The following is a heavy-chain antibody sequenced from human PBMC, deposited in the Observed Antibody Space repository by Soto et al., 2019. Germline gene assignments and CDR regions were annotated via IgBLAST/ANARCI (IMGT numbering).Heavy chain of an antibody. CDR3: ARGGDGYTRSWDFDL. CDR2: IYSSGGN. CDR1: SGSISGTY. J-gene: IGHJ2*01. V-gene: IGHV4-4*07. Sequence: QVQLPESGPGLVKPSETLSLTCTVTSGSISGTYWSWIRQPAGKGLEWLGRIYSSGGNNYSPSLKRRVARSVDTSKNQFPRKLRFVGAADTAVYYCARGGDGYTRSWDFDLWGRGTVVTVPS. D-gene: IGHD2-21*01.